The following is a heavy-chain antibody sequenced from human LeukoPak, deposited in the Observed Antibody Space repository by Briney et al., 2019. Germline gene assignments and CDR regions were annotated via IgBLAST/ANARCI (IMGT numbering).Heavy chain of an antibody. CDR2: INPSGGTT. D-gene: IGHD4-17*01. J-gene: IGHJ4*02. CDR1: GYTFTSYS. CDR3: ARSQYVDYSYYFDY. Sequence: GASVKVSCKASGYTFTSYSMHWVRQAPGQGLEWMGIINPSGGTTSYAQKFQGRVTMTRDMSTSTVYMELSSLRSEDTAVYYCARSQYVDYSYYFDYWGQGTLVTVSS. V-gene: IGHV1-46*01.